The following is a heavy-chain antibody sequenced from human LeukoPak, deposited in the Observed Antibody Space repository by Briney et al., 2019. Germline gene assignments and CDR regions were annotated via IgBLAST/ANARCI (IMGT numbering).Heavy chain of an antibody. CDR1: GFTFSDAW. D-gene: IGHD3-22*01. J-gene: IGHJ3*02. CDR2: IRSQADGGTA. CDR3: TTAPYYDTAWKAFDI. V-gene: IGHV3-15*01. Sequence: PGGSLRLSCVASGFTFSDAWMSWVRQAPGKGLEWVGRIRSQADGGTAGYAAPVKGRFTISRDDSENTLYLQMNTLKTEDTAVYYCTTAPYYDTAWKAFDIWGQGTMVTVSS.